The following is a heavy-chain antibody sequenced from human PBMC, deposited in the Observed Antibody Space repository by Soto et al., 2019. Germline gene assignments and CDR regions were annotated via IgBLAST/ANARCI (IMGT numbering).Heavy chain of an antibody. V-gene: IGHV3-23*01. D-gene: IGHD2-15*01. CDR3: ANDRECRVDGCHSKAFDI. CDR1: GFTFSSYG. CDR2: ITGNGDSS. J-gene: IGHJ3*02. Sequence: EAQLLESGGGLVRPGGSLRLSCAASGFTFSSYGMTWVRQAQGKGLEWVSSITGNGDSSHYADSVTGRFTISRANSTSTMSMTMNIRRGKVTAVYNGANDRECRVDGCHSKAFDIWGQGTVVTVSS.